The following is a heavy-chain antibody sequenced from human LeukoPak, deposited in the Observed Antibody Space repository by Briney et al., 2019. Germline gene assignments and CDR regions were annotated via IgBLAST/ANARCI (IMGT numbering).Heavy chain of an antibody. V-gene: IGHV6-1*01. D-gene: IGHD1-26*01. Sequence: SQTLSLTCAISGGSVSSNSAAWNWIRQSPSRGLEWLGRTYYRSKWYNDYAVSVKSRIIINADTSKNQFSLQLNSVTPEDTAVYYCARGGSGGCRLGPTCAFDPWGQGTLVTVSA. J-gene: IGHJ5*02. CDR1: GGSVSSNSAA. CDR2: TYYRSKWYN. CDR3: ARGGSGGCRLGPTCAFDP.